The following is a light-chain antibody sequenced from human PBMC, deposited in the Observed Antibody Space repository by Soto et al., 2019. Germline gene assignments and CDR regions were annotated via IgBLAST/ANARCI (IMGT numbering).Light chain of an antibody. J-gene: IGLJ1*01. V-gene: IGLV2-14*03. CDR2: DVT. CDR1: SSDVGGYNY. CDR3: SSFTHINTYV. Sequence: QSVLTQPASVSGSPGQSITISCTGTSSDVGGYNYVSWYQQHPGKAPKLMIYDVTNRPSGVSNRFSGSKSGNTASLTISGLQAEDEADYYCSSFTHINTYVFGTGTKLTVL.